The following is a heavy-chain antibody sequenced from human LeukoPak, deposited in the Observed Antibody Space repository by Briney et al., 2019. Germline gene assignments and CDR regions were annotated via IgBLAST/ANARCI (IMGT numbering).Heavy chain of an antibody. V-gene: IGHV3-30*18. Sequence: PGGSLRLSCAASGFTFSSYGMHWVRQAPGKGLEWVAVISYDGSNKYYADSVKGRFTISRDNSKDTLYLQMNSLRAEDTAVYYCAKESLGVDTAMGPYFDYWGQGTLVTVSS. CDR1: GFTFSSYG. D-gene: IGHD5-18*01. CDR3: AKESLGVDTAMGPYFDY. CDR2: ISYDGSNK. J-gene: IGHJ4*02.